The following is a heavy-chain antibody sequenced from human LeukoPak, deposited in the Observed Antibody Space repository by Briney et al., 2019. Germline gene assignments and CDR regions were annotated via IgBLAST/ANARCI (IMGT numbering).Heavy chain of an antibody. V-gene: IGHV3-48*01. Sequence: EGSLRLSCAASGLTFSSDNMNSVRQAPGKGLEWVSYISGSSSTIYYADSVKGRFTISRDNAKNSLFLQMNSLRAEDTAVYFSARDLRFSRSSLAYWGQGTLVTVSS. CDR1: GLTFSSDN. J-gene: IGHJ4*02. CDR2: ISGSSSTI. D-gene: IGHD6-6*01. CDR3: ARDLRFSRSSLAY.